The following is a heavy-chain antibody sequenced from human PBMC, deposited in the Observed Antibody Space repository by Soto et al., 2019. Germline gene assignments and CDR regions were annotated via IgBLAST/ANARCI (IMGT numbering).Heavy chain of an antibody. CDR3: VRLGGSADHSTRGTL. CDR1: GGSLSNYY. CDR2: ISHSGDT. D-gene: IGHD3-16*01. V-gene: IGHV4-34*02. Sequence: QVQVKQWGAGLLRPSETLSLTCAFYGGSLSNYYWSWIRQPPGKGLEWIGEISHSGDTNHNPSLESRVTISVDTSKNQFSLRVTSVTAADTAVYYCVRLGGSADHSTRGTLWGQGTLVTVSS. J-gene: IGHJ4*02.